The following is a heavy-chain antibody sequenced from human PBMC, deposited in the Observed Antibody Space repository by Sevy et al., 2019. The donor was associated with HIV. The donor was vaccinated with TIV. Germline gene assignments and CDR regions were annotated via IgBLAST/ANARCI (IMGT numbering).Heavy chain of an antibody. Sequence: ASVKVSCKASGYTFTSYDINWVRQATGQGLEWMGWMNPNSGNTGYAQKFQGRVTMTRNTSISTAYMELSSLRSEETAVYYCAREGRFGEFYYYYYYGMDVWGQGTTVTVSS. D-gene: IGHD3-10*01. CDR3: AREGRFGEFYYYYYYGMDV. V-gene: IGHV1-8*01. J-gene: IGHJ6*02. CDR1: GYTFTSYD. CDR2: MNPNSGNT.